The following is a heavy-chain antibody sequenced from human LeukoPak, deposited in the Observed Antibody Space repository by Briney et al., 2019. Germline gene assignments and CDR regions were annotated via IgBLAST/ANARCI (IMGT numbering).Heavy chain of an antibody. CDR1: GFTFSSYT. J-gene: IGHJ4*02. CDR2: ISGDSRYI. D-gene: IGHD2-2*01. V-gene: IGHV3-21*01. Sequence: PGGSLRLSCAASGFTFSSYTFNWVGQAPGKGLEWVSAISGDSRYIYYTDSVRGRFTISRDNAENSLYLQMHSLRVEDTAVYYCARGPTVLVGYCSSSSCQADYWGQGTLVTVSS. CDR3: ARGPTVLVGYCSSSSCQADY.